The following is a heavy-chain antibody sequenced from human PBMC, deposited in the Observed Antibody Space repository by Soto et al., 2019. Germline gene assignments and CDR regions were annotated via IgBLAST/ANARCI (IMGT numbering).Heavy chain of an antibody. CDR3: ARINTHYYDSSGQAWFDP. CDR2: IYYSGST. Sequence: XATLSLTCTVSGGSFSSGSYYWSRIRQPPGKGLEWIGYIYYSGSTNYNPSLKSRVTISVDTSKNQFSLKLSSVTAADTAVYYCARINTHYYDSSGQAWFDPWGQGTLVTVSS. J-gene: IGHJ5*02. CDR1: GGSFSSGSYY. V-gene: IGHV4-61*01. D-gene: IGHD3-22*01.